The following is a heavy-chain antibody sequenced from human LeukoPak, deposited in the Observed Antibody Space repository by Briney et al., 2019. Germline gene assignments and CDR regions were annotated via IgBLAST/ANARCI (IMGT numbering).Heavy chain of an antibody. J-gene: IGHJ4*02. CDR2: INPNSGGT. D-gene: IGHD2-15*01. CDR1: GYTLTGYY. Sequence: GASVKVSCKASGYTLTGYYMHWVRQGPGQGREWMGWINPNSGGTNYAQKFQGRVTMTKDTSNSTAYMELSRLGSDDTAVYYCAILVVAATFDYWGQGTLVTVSS. V-gene: IGHV1-2*02. CDR3: AILVVAATFDY.